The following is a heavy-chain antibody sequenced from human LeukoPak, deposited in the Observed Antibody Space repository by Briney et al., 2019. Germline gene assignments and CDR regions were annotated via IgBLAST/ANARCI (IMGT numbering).Heavy chain of an antibody. J-gene: IGHJ2*01. CDR1: GGSFSGYY. V-gene: IGHV4-34*01. CDR3: ARRRVVVVPATVPSLKRYWYFDL. Sequence: ETLSLTCAVYGGSFSGYYWSWIRQPPGKALEWIGEINHSGSTNYNPSLKSRVTISVDTSKNQFSLKLSSVTAADTAVYYCARRRVVVVPATVPSLKRYWYFDLWGRGTLVTVSS. CDR2: INHSGST. D-gene: IGHD2-15*01.